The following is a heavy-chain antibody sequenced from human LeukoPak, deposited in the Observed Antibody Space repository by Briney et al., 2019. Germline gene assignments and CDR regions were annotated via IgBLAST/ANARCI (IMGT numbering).Heavy chain of an antibody. CDR3: ASFFCTSGLCYYLDY. CDR1: GGSISSYY. D-gene: IGHD2-8*01. V-gene: IGHV4-4*07. Sequence: SETLSLTCTVSGGSISSYYWSWIRQPAGKGLEWIGRIYTSGSTNYNPSLKSRVTMSVDTSKNQFSLKLSSVTAADTAVYYCASFFCTSGLCYYLDYWGQGTLVTVSS. J-gene: IGHJ4*02. CDR2: IYTSGST.